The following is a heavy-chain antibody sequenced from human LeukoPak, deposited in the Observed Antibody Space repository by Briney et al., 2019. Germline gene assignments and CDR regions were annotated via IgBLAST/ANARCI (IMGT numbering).Heavy chain of an antibody. Sequence: PWGSLRLSCAASGFTFSSYSMNWVRQAPGKGLEWVSSISSSSSYIYYADSVKGRFTISRDNAKNSLYLQMNSLRAEDTAVYYCARDCGGDCYSTFDYWGQGTLVTVSS. J-gene: IGHJ4*02. CDR1: GFTFSSYS. CDR3: ARDCGGDCYSTFDY. V-gene: IGHV3-21*01. D-gene: IGHD2-21*02. CDR2: ISSSSSYI.